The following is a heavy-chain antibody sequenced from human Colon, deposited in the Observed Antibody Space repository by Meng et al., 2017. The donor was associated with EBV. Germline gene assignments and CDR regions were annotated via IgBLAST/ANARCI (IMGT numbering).Heavy chain of an antibody. CDR1: GDSVATGRYC. CDR3: ARVSGRSFDP. V-gene: IGHV4-61*01. CDR2: IYYIGGT. Sequence: VQLQRSGPGLVKPSATLSLTCTVSGDSVATGRYCWSCIRQPPGKGLEWIAYIYYIGGTNYNPSLKSRLTISLDTSKNQFSLSRRSVTAADTAVYYCARVSGRSFDPWGQGTLVTVSS. J-gene: IGHJ5*02. D-gene: IGHD3-10*01.